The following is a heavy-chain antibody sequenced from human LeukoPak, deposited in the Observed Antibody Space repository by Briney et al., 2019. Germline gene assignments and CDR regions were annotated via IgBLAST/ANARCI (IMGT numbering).Heavy chain of an antibody. CDR1: GFSFNIYE. V-gene: IGHV3-48*03. D-gene: IGHD6-13*01. CDR3: ARDLAAAGTVNYYYYMDV. CDR2: ISSSGSTI. J-gene: IGHJ6*03. Sequence: PGGSLRLSCAASGFSFNIYEMNWVRQAPGKGLEWVSYISSSGSTIYYADSVKGRFTISRDNAKNSLYLQMNSLRAEDTAVYYCARDLAAAGTVNYYYYMDVWAKGPRSPSP.